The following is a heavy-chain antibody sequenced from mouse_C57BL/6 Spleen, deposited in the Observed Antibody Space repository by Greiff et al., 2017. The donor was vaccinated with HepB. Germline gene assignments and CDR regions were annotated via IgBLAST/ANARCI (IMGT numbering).Heavy chain of an antibody. CDR3: AKDWNYGSSYRYFDV. J-gene: IGHJ1*03. V-gene: IGHV2-5*01. Sequence: QVQLKESGPGLVQPSQSLSITCTVSGFSLTSYGVHWVRQSPGKGLEWLGVIWRGGSTDYNAAFMSRLSITKDNSKSQVFFKMNSLQADDTAIYYCAKDWNYGSSYRYFDVWGTGTTVTVSS. CDR1: GFSLTSYG. D-gene: IGHD1-1*01. CDR2: IWRGGST.